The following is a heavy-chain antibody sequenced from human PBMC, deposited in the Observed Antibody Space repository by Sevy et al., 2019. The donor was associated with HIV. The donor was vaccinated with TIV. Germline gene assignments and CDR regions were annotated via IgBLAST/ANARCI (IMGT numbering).Heavy chain of an antibody. CDR1: GFTFSNAW. J-gene: IGHJ4*02. CDR3: TTDPDIVVVVAAVGFGFDY. D-gene: IGHD2-15*01. Sequence: GGSLRLSCAASGFTFSNAWMSWVRQAPGKGLEWVGRIKSKTDGGTTDYAAPVKGRFTISRVNSKNTLYLQMNSLKTEDTAVYYCTTDPDIVVVVAAVGFGFDYWGQGTLVTVSS. CDR2: IKSKTDGGTT. V-gene: IGHV3-15*01.